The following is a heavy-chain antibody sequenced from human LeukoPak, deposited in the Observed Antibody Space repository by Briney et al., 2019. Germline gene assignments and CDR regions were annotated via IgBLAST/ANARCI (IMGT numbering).Heavy chain of an antibody. CDR1: GDSINSGAYY. V-gene: IGHV4-30-4*08. Sequence: SQTLSLTCTVSGDSINSGAYYWSWVRQPPGKGLESIGCIYHSGSTYYNPSLKSRVTMSVDTSKNQFSLKLTSVTAADTAVYYCARYGKVLLLGNFDYWGQGTLVTVSS. CDR2: IYHSGST. J-gene: IGHJ4*02. D-gene: IGHD2-8*02. CDR3: ARYGKVLLLGNFDY.